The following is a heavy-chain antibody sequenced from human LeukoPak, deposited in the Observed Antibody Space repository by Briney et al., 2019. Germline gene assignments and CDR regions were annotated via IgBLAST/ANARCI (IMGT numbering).Heavy chain of an antibody. V-gene: IGHV4-39*01. CDR2: ISYTGST. CDR3: ARLVAAAGMLLDY. J-gene: IGHJ4*02. D-gene: IGHD6-13*01. Sequence: PSETLSLTCTVSGASISSKTYYWGWIRQPPGKGLEWIGSISYTGSTHYNPSLKSRVTISGDTSKNQFSLRLNSVSATDTAVYYCARLVAAAGMLLDYWGQGTLVTVSS. CDR1: GASISSKTYY.